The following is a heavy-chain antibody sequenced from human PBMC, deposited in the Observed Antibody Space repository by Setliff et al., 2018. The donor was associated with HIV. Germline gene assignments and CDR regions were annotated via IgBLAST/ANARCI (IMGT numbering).Heavy chain of an antibody. D-gene: IGHD2-15*01. CDR2: IYHSGST. V-gene: IGHV4-4*02. CDR1: GDSISNNNW. CDR3: AATYCRGGGRDCPQMYDY. J-gene: IGHJ4*02. Sequence: SETLSLTCAVSGDSISNNNWWSWVRQPPGKGLEWIGEIYHSGSTNHNPFLKSRVTISVDTSKKQFSLKLNSVTAADSAIYYCAATYCRGGGRDCPQMYDYWGQGSLVTVSS.